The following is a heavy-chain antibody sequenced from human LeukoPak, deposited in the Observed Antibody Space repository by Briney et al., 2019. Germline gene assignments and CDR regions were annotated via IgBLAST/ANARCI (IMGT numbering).Heavy chain of an antibody. J-gene: IGHJ4*02. D-gene: IGHD1-7*01. CDR3: AKSGKLELLVFDY. CDR2: ISSSSSYI. V-gene: IGHV3-21*04. Sequence: GGSLRLSCAASGFTFSSYSMNWVRQAPGKGLEWVSSISSSSSYIYYADSVKGRFTISRDNAKNSLYLQMNSLRAEDTAVYYCAKSGKLELLVFDYWGQGTLVTVSS. CDR1: GFTFSSYS.